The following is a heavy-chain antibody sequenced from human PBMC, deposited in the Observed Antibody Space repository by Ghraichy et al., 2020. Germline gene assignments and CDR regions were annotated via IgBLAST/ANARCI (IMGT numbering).Heavy chain of an antibody. V-gene: IGHV4-4*02. CDR3: AGGERRNTVLEQGTMGSGWYGMDV. D-gene: IGHD3-10*01. Sequence: SETLSLTCAVSSGSVSTNNWWSWVRRPPGKGLEWIGDVYHGGSTNYNPSLKSRVTMSVDKSENQFSLHLTSVTAAATAVYYCAGGERRNTVLEQGTMGSGWYGMDVWGQGITVTVSS. CDR2: VYHGGST. J-gene: IGHJ6*02. CDR1: SGSVSTNNW.